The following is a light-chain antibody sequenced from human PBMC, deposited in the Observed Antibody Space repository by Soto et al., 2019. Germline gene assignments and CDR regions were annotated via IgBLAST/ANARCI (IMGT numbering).Light chain of an antibody. J-gene: IGLJ2*01. CDR1: SSNVGGYNL. V-gene: IGLV2-23*02. Sequence: QSALTQPASVSGSPGQSIAISCTGTSSNVGGYNLVSWYQQHPGKAPKLLIYEVNKRPSGVSNRFSGSKSDNTASLTISGLQAEDEADYYCCSYGGDRIFGGGTKLTVL. CDR3: CSYGGDRI. CDR2: EVN.